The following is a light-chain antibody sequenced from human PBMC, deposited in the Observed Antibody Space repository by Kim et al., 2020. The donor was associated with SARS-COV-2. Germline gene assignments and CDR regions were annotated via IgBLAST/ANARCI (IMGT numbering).Light chain of an antibody. J-gene: IGLJ1*01. CDR1: SSDVGSYNY. CDR3: TSYTSTSTYV. Sequence: QSALTQPASVSGSPGQSITISCSGTSSDVGSYNYVYWYQQHPGRAPQLMIYDVSNRPSGVSNRFSGSKSGNMASLTISGLQAEDEADYYCTSYTSTSTYVFGTGTKVTVL. CDR2: DVS. V-gene: IGLV2-14*03.